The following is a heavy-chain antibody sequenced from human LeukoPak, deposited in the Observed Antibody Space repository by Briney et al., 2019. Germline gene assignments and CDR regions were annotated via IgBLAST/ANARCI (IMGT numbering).Heavy chain of an antibody. V-gene: IGHV3-48*03. CDR2: ISSSGSTI. CDR3: ARDLEYFDY. J-gene: IGHJ4*02. CDR1: GFTFSSYE. Sequence: PGGSLRLPCAASGFTFSSYEMNWVRQAPGKGLEWVSYISSSGSTIYYADSVKGRFTISRDNAKNSLYLQMNSLRAEDTAVYYCARDLEYFDYWGQGTLVTVSS.